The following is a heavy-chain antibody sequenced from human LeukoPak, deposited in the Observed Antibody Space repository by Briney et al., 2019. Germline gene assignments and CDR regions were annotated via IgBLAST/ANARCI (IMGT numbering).Heavy chain of an antibody. CDR2: ISFDGNNK. J-gene: IGHJ4*02. V-gene: IGHV3-30*03. CDR3: ARDPGNYDSSGLGEDY. CDR1: GFTFSSYA. D-gene: IGHD3-22*01. Sequence: GGSLRLSCAASGFTFSSYAMNWVRQAPGKGLEWVAVISFDGNNKYYGDSVKGRFAISRDNFKNTLYLQMNSLRSEDTVVYYCARDPGNYDSSGLGEDYWGQGTLVTVSS.